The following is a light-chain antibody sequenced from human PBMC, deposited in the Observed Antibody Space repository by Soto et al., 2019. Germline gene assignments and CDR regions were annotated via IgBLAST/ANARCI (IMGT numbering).Light chain of an antibody. CDR2: GAA. Sequence: DIVWTQSPGTLSLSPGERATLSCRASQRVSSSYLAWYQQKPGQAPRLLSYGAASRATGIPDRFSGSGSGTDFTLTISRLEPEDFAVYYCQQYGSSPWTFVQGTKVEIK. J-gene: IGKJ1*01. CDR3: QQYGSSPWT. V-gene: IGKV3-20*01. CDR1: QRVSSSY.